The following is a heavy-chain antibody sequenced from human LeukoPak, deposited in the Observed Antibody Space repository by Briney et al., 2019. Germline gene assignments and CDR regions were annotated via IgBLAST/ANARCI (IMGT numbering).Heavy chain of an antibody. CDR1: GLTFTFSTSG. CDR2: IQYDGSEK. CDR3: AREGGTIEIGEFDY. D-gene: IGHD3-16*02. V-gene: IGHV3-30*02. Sequence: GSLILSCAASGLTFTFSTSGIHWGRQAPGKGLEWVAFIQYDGSEKSYAASVKGRCTTSRDNSKNTVYLQMNSLPGEDTAIYYCAREGGTIEIGEFDYWGQGTLVTVSS. J-gene: IGHJ4*02.